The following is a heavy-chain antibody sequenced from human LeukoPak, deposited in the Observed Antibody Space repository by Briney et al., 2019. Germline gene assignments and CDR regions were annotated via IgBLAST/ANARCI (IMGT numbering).Heavy chain of an antibody. J-gene: IGHJ4*02. Sequence: GTSVTVSFKASGFTFTISAVQWVRQARGQRLEWIGWIVVGSGNTNYAQKFQERVTITRHMSTSTAYMELSSLRSEDTAVYYCAADPYDYGDYVLGYWGQGTLVTVSS. D-gene: IGHD4-17*01. CDR3: AADPYDYGDYVLGY. V-gene: IGHV1-58*01. CDR2: IVVGSGNT. CDR1: GFTFTISA.